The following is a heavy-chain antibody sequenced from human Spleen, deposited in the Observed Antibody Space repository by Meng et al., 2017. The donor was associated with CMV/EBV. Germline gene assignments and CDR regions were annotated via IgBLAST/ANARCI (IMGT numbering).Heavy chain of an antibody. D-gene: IGHD3-22*01. J-gene: IGHJ4*02. CDR1: GFAFSDYY. CDR3: ARVGIAGVNYFDY. CDR2: ISSSSSTI. V-gene: IGHV3-11*04. Sequence: GESLKISCAASGFAFSDYYMSWFRQAPGKGLEWVSYISSSSSTIYYADSVKGRFTISRDNAKNSLYLQMNSLRAEDTAVYYCARVGIAGVNYFDYWGQGTLVTVSS.